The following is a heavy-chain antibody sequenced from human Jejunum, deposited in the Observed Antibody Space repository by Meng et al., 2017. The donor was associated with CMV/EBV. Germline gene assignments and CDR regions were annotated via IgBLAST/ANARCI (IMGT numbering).Heavy chain of an antibody. CDR3: ARQPLEQQPIYFDY. CDR1: GSISSSSYY. V-gene: IGHV4-39*01. J-gene: IGHJ4*02. D-gene: IGHD6-13*01. CDR2: IHYSGSA. Sequence: GSISSSSYYWGWIRQPPGKGLEWIVSIHYSGSAYYNPSLKSRVTISVDTSKNQFSLRLRFVTAADTAVYYCARQPLEQQPIYFDYWGQGTLVTVSS.